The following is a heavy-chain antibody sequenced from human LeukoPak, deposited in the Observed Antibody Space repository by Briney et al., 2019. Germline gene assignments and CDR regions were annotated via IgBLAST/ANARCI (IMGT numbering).Heavy chain of an antibody. J-gene: IGHJ4*02. D-gene: IGHD4-23*01. CDR2: TRNRANSYTT. Sequence: GRSLRLSCAASGFTFSDHYMDWVRQAPGKGLEWVGRTRNRANSYTTEYAASVKGRFTISRDDSKNSLYLQMNSLKTEDTAVYYCARVSSVVSDYWGQGTLVTVSS. V-gene: IGHV3-72*01. CDR3: ARVSSVVSDY. CDR1: GFTFSDHY.